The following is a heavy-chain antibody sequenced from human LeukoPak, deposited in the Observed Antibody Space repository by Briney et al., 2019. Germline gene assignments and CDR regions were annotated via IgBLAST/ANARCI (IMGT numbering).Heavy chain of an antibody. J-gene: IGHJ5*02. CDR1: GFTFSDYY. CDR3: AASSGSSA. V-gene: IGHV3-11*01. D-gene: IGHD3-10*01. Sequence: GGSLRLSCAASGFTFSDYYMSWFRQAPGKGLEWVSYISTSGDIIHYTDSVKGRFTISRDDARNSLYLQMNSLRAEDSAVYYCAASSGSSAWGQGTLVTVSS. CDR2: ISTSGDII.